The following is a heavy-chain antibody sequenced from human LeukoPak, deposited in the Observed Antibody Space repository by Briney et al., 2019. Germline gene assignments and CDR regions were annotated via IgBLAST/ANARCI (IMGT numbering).Heavy chain of an antibody. J-gene: IGHJ3*02. CDR3: ARDVVVTSSPDAYDI. Sequence: ASETLSLTCAVSGASFSGYYWSWIRQSPGKGLEWIGEIFHTGSTNYNPSLKSRVYMSRDASKNQFSLKLTSVTAADTAVHYCARDVVVTSSPDAYDIWGPGKMVTVSS. CDR1: GASFSGYY. CDR2: IFHTGST. V-gene: IGHV4-34*12. D-gene: IGHD2-21*01.